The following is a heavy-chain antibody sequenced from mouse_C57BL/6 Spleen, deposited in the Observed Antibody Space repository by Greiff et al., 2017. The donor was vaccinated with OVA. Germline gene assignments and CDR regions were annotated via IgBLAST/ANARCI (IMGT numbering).Heavy chain of an antibody. D-gene: IGHD2-5*01. V-gene: IGHV1-55*01. CDR1: GYTFPSYW. CDR3: ARTYSNSYYCDY. Sequence: QVQLQQPGAELVKPGASVKMSCKASGYTFPSYWITWVKQRPGQGLEWIGDIYPGSGSTNYNEKFKSKATLTVDTSSSTAYMQLSSLTSEDSAVYYCARTYSNSYYCDYWGQGTTLTVSS. CDR2: IYPGSGST. J-gene: IGHJ2*01.